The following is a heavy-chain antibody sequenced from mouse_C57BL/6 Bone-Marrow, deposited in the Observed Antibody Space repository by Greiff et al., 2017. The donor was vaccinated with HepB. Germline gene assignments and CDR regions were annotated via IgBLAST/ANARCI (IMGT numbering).Heavy chain of an antibody. Sequence: VQRVESGAELAKPGASVKLSCKASGYTFTSYWMHWVKQRPGQGLEWIGYINPSSGYTKYNQKFKDKATLTADKSSSTAYMQLSSLTYEDSAVYYCARFYYARAMDYWGQGTSVTVSS. CDR1: GYTFTSYW. CDR3: ARFYYARAMDY. D-gene: IGHD2-1*01. V-gene: IGHV1-7*01. CDR2: INPSSGYT. J-gene: IGHJ4*01.